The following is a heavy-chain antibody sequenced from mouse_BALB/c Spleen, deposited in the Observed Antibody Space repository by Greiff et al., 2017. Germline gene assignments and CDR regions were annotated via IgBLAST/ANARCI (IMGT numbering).Heavy chain of an antibody. CDR2: ISSGGSYT. Sequence: EVQLVESGGDLVKPGGSLKLSCAASGFTFSSYGMSWVRQTPDKRLEWVATISSGGSYTYYPDSVKGRFTISRDNAKNTLYLQMSSLKSEDTAMYCCARQNWDGFAYWGQGTLVTVSA. CDR3: ARQNWDGFAY. V-gene: IGHV5-6*01. J-gene: IGHJ3*01. D-gene: IGHD4-1*01. CDR1: GFTFSSYG.